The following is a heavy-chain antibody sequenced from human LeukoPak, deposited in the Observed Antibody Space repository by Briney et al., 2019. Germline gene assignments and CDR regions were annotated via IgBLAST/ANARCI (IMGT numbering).Heavy chain of an antibody. V-gene: IGHV3-74*01. CDR2: IINDGSST. CDR1: GFTFSSYW. CDR3: VAMDQTPAFDY. Sequence: SGGSLRLSCAASGFTFSSYWMHWVRQAPGKGLEWVSRIINDGSSTTYADSVKGRFTISRDNSKNTLYLQMNSLRAEDTAVYYCVAMDQTPAFDYWGQGTLVTVSS. D-gene: IGHD5-18*01. J-gene: IGHJ4*02.